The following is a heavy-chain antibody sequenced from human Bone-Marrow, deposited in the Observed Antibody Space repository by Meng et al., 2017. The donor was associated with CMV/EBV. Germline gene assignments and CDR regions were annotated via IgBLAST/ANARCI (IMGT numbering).Heavy chain of an antibody. J-gene: IGHJ6*02. CDR2: FDPEDGET. Sequence: ASVKVSCKVSGYTLTELSMHWVRQAPGKGLEWMGGFDPEDGETIYAQKFQGRVTMTEDTSTDTAYMELSRLRSDDTAVYYCARDKYGSGSYYNRIYYYYYGMDVWGQGTTVTVSS. CDR1: GYTLTELS. V-gene: IGHV1-24*01. CDR3: ARDKYGSGSYYNRIYYYYYGMDV. D-gene: IGHD3-10*01.